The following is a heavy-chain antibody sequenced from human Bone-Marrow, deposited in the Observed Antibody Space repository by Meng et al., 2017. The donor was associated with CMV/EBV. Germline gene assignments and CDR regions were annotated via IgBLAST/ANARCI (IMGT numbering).Heavy chain of an antibody. CDR2: IYSGGST. J-gene: IGHJ1*01. CDR3: ARGSVLPAAISQH. D-gene: IGHD2-2*01. CDR1: GFTVSSNY. V-gene: IGHV3-53*01. Sequence: GVSLRLSCAASGFTVSSNYMSWVRQAPGKGLEWVSVIYSGGSTYYADSVKGRFTFPRDNSKNTLYLQMNSLRAEDTAGYYCARGSVLPAAISQHWGQGTLVTVSS.